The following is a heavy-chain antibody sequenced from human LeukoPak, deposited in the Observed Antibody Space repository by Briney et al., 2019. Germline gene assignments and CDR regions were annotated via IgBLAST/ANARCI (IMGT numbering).Heavy chain of an antibody. Sequence: PGGSLRLSCAASGFTFSSYWMSWVRQAPGKGLEWVANIKQDGSEKYYVDYVNGRFTISRDNAKNSLYLHMNSLRAEDTPVYYCARVGGYDWEYYFDYWGQGTLAAVSS. D-gene: IGHD5-12*01. CDR1: GFTFSSYW. CDR2: IKQDGSEK. V-gene: IGHV3-7*01. J-gene: IGHJ4*02. CDR3: ARVGGYDWEYYFDY.